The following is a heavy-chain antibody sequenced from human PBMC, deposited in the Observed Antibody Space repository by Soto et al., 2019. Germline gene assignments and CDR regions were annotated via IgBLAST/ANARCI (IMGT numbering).Heavy chain of an antibody. J-gene: IGHJ4*02. Sequence: LSLTFAVSGGSISSGGYSWSWIRQPPGKGLEWIGYIYHSGSTYYNPSLKSRVTISVDRSKNQFSLKLSSVTAADTAVYYCARGWYSGYDYYFDYWGQGTLVTVSS. CDR1: GGSISSGGYS. CDR3: ARGWYSGYDYYFDY. D-gene: IGHD5-12*01. V-gene: IGHV4-30-2*01. CDR2: IYHSGST.